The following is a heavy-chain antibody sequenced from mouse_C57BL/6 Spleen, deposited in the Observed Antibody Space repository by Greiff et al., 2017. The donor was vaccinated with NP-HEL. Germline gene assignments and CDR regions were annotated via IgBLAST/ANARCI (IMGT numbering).Heavy chain of an antibody. V-gene: IGHV1-64*01. J-gene: IGHJ1*03. D-gene: IGHD1-1*01. Sequence: QVQLQQPGAELVKPGASVKLSCKASGYTFTSYWMHWVKQRPGQGLEWIGMIHPNSGSTNYNEKFKSKATLTVDKSSSTAYMQLSSLTSEDSAVYYCAEGIKDGSSLWYFDVWGTGTTVTVSS. CDR3: AEGIKDGSSLWYFDV. CDR1: GYTFTSYW. CDR2: IHPNSGST.